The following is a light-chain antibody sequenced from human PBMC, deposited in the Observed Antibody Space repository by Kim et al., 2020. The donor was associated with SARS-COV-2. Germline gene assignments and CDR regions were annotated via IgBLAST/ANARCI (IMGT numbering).Light chain of an antibody. CDR2: GAS. Sequence: EFVLTQSPGTLFLSPGERATLSCRASQSINSNYLAWYQQNPGQAPRLLIYGASTRATGIPDRFSGSGSGTDFTLTISRLEPEDFAVYYCQQYGSSPYTFGQGTKLEI. CDR3: QQYGSSPYT. V-gene: IGKV3-20*01. CDR1: QSINSNY. J-gene: IGKJ2*01.